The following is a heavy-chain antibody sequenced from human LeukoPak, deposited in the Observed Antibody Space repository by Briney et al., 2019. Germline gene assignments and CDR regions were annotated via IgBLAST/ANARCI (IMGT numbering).Heavy chain of an antibody. D-gene: IGHD6-13*01. J-gene: IGHJ5*02. CDR3: ARDLLAAAAGGFDP. Sequence: ASVKVSCKASGYTFTGYYMHWVRQAPGQGLEWMGWINPNSGGTNYAQKFQGRVTMTTDTSISTAYMELSRLRSDDTAVYYCARDLLAAAAGGFDPWGQGTLVTVSS. V-gene: IGHV1-2*02. CDR2: INPNSGGT. CDR1: GYTFTGYY.